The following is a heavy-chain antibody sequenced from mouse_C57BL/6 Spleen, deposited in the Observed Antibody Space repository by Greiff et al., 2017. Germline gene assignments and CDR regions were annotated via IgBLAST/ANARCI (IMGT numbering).Heavy chain of an antibody. CDR1: GFTFSDYG. J-gene: IGHJ3*01. CDR2: ISSGSSTI. Sequence: EVHLVESGGGLVKPGGSLKLSCAASGFTFSDYGMHWVRQAPEKGLEWVAYISSGSSTIYYADTVKGRFTISRDNAKTTLFLQMTSLRSEDTAMYYCARTGFAYWGQGTLVTVSA. V-gene: IGHV5-17*01. CDR3: ARTGFAY.